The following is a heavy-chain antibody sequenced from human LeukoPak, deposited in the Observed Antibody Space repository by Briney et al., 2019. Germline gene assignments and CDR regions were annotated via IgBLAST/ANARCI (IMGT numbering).Heavy chain of an antibody. V-gene: IGHV3-48*01. Sequence: GGSLRLSCAASGFTFSSYSMNWVRQAPGKGLEWVSYIGYSGSMMYYADSVTGRFTISRDNAKNSLYLQMNSLRAEDTAVYYCARDQYSGIDYWGQGTLVTVST. CDR2: IGYSGSMM. J-gene: IGHJ4*02. CDR3: ARDQYSGIDY. D-gene: IGHD1-26*01. CDR1: GFTFSSYS.